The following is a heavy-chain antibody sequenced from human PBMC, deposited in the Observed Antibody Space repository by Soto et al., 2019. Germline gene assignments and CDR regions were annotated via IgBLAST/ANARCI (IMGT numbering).Heavy chain of an antibody. D-gene: IGHD3-10*01. CDR2: IYYSGST. Sequence: PSETLSLTCTVSGGSISSYYWSWIRQPPGKGLEWIGYIYYSGSTNYNPSLKSRVAISVDKSKNQFSLKLSSVTAADTAVYYCARDSPYYYGSGSYQAFDYWGQGTLVTVSS. J-gene: IGHJ4*02. CDR3: ARDSPYYYGSGSYQAFDY. CDR1: GGSISSYY. V-gene: IGHV4-59*12.